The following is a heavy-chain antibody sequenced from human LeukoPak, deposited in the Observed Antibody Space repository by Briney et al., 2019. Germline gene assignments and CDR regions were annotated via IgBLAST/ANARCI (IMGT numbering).Heavy chain of an antibody. J-gene: IGHJ5*02. V-gene: IGHV6-1*01. CDR1: GDSVSSASAA. D-gene: IGHD3-16*01. Sequence: SQTLSLTCAIAGDSVSSASAAWNWIRQSPSRGLEWLGRTYYRGEWYNDYAPSLKSRILITSDSSKNQFSLQLSSVTPDDTAIYYCARGPILIEWFDHWGQGTLVIVSS. CDR2: TYYRGEWYN. CDR3: ARGPILIEWFDH.